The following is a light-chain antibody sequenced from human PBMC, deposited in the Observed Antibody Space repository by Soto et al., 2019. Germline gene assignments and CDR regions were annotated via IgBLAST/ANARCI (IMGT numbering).Light chain of an antibody. J-gene: IGKJ3*01. CDR1: RSISNY. CDR3: QQSYTAPYT. Sequence: DIQMTQSPSSLSASVGDAVSLTCRASRSISNYLNWYQQKPGRAPKLLISGASSLQRGVPSRFSGSGSGTTFTLTITSLQPDDFAIYFCQQSYTAPYTFGPGTKVDNK. CDR2: GAS. V-gene: IGKV1-39*01.